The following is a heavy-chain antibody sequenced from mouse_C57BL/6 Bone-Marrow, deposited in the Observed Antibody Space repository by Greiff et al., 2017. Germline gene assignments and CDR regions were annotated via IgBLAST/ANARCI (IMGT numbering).Heavy chain of an antibody. D-gene: IGHD2-3*01. CDR3: AISHPFGYYYFDY. V-gene: IGHV1-74*01. J-gene: IGHJ2*01. Sequence: QVQLQQPGAELVKPGASVKVSCKASGSTFTSYWMHWVKQRPGQGLEWIGRIHPSDSDTNYNQKFKGKATLPVDKSSSTAYMQLSSLTSEDSAVYYCAISHPFGYYYFDYWGQGTTLTVSS. CDR1: GSTFTSYW. CDR2: IHPSDSDT.